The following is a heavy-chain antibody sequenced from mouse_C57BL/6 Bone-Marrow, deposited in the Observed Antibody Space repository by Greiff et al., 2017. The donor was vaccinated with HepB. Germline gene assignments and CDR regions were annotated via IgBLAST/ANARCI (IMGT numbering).Heavy chain of an antibody. D-gene: IGHD3-2*02. CDR3: AISPPAQATWFAY. V-gene: IGHV1-74*01. Sequence: QVHVKQPGAELVKPGASVKVSCKASGYTFTSYWMHWVKQRPGQGLEWIGRIHPSDSDTNYNQKFKGKATLTVDKSSSTAYMQLSSLTSEDSAVYYCAISPPAQATWFAYWGQGTLVTVSA. CDR1: GYTFTSYW. J-gene: IGHJ3*01. CDR2: IHPSDSDT.